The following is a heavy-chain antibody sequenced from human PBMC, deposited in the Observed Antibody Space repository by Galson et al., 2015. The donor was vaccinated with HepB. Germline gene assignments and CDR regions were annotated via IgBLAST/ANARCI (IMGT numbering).Heavy chain of an antibody. D-gene: IGHD1-26*01. CDR3: TAGSQWEQLGS. Sequence: SLRLSCAASGFTASDAWMNWIRQAPGRGLGGVGRIKPTLIGGETDYAHPGKAGFTVSGEDSKNTLYLEMNSLKTEDTAFYFCTAGSQWEQLGSWGQGTLVTVSS. CDR1: GFTASDAW. V-gene: IGHV3-15*01. J-gene: IGHJ4*02. CDR2: IKPTLIGGET.